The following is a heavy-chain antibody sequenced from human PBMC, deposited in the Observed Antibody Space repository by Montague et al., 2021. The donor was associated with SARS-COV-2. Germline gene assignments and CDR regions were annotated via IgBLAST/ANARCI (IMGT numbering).Heavy chain of an antibody. CDR1: GGSISSSSYY. D-gene: IGHD3-9*01. Sequence: SETLSLTCTVSGGSISSSSYYWCWIRQPPGKGLEWIGSIYYSGSTYYNPSLKSRVTISVDTSKNQFSLKLSSVTAADTAVYYCARPVSYYDILSSSTNWFDPWGQGTLVTVSS. V-gene: IGHV4-39*01. J-gene: IGHJ5*02. CDR3: ARPVSYYDILSSSTNWFDP. CDR2: IYYSGST.